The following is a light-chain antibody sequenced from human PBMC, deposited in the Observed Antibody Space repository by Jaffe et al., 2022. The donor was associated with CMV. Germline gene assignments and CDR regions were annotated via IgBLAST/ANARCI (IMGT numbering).Light chain of an antibody. CDR1: NIGTKR. V-gene: IGLV3-21*04. Sequence: SYVLTQPPSVSVAPGETATITCGGTNIGTKRVHWFQQKPGQAPVLVIYYNSDRPSGIPERFSGSNSGNTATLTISRVEAGDEADYFCQVRDSTSYNPFVFGPGTTVTVL. CDR2: YNS. J-gene: IGLJ1*01. CDR3: QVRDSTSYNPFV.